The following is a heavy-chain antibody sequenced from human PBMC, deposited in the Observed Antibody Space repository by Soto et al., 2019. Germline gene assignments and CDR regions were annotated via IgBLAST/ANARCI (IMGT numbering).Heavy chain of an antibody. CDR1: GDSVSSNSAA. CDR3: ARDKVVVVVAATRYYYYGMDV. D-gene: IGHD2-15*01. J-gene: IGHJ6*02. Sequence: SQTLSLTCAISGDSVSSNSAAWNWIRQSPSRGLAWLGRTYYRSKWYNDYAVSVKSRITINPDTSKNQFSLQLNSVTPEDTAVYYCARDKVVVVVAATRYYYYGMDVWGQGTTVTVSS. V-gene: IGHV6-1*01. CDR2: TYYRSKWYN.